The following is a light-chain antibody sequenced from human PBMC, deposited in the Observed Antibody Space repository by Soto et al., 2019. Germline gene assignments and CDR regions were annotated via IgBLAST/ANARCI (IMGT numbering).Light chain of an antibody. CDR2: AAS. Sequence: DIQMTQSPSSLSASVGDRVTITCRASQSISSYLNWYQQKPGKAPKLLIYAASSLQSGVPSRFSGSGSGTDVTLTISSLQPEDFATYYFQQSYGTPLFGQGTKLEIK. CDR3: QQSYGTPL. CDR1: QSISSY. J-gene: IGKJ2*01. V-gene: IGKV1-39*01.